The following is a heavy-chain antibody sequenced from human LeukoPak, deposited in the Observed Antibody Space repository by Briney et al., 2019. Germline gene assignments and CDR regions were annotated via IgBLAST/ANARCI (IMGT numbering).Heavy chain of an antibody. CDR1: GGSFSGYY. CDR3: ASSMTTVTTYHFDY. J-gene: IGHJ4*02. Sequence: SETLSLTCAVYGGSFSGYYWSWIRQPPGKGLEWIGEINHSGSTNYNPSLKSRVTISVDTSKNQFSLKLSSVTAADTAVYYCASSMTTVTTYHFDYWGQGTLVTVSS. CDR2: INHSGST. D-gene: IGHD4-17*01. V-gene: IGHV4-34*01.